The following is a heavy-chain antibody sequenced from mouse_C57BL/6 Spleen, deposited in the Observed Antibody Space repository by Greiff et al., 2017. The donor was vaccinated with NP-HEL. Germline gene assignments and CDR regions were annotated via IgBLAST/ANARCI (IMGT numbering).Heavy chain of an antibody. CDR2: INPSNGGT. D-gene: IGHD3-1*01. CDR1: GYTFTSYW. CDR3: ARVGATYYAMDY. V-gene: IGHV1-53*01. J-gene: IGHJ4*01. Sequence: QVQLQQPGTELVKPGASVKLSCKASGYTFTSYWMHWVKQRPGPGLEWIGNINPSNGGTNYNEKFKSKATLTVDKSSSTAYMQLSSLTSEDSAVYYCARVGATYYAMDYWGQGTSVTVSS.